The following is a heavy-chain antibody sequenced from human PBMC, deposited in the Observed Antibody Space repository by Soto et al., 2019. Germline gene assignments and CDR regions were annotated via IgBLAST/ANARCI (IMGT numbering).Heavy chain of an antibody. V-gene: IGHV3-23*01. J-gene: IGHJ4*02. CDR1: GFTFNSYA. D-gene: IGHD2-15*01. Sequence: SGGSLRLSCAASGFTFNSYAMSWVRQPPGKGLEWVSIISGSGGSTYYADSVKGRFTISRDNSKNTLYLQMNSLRAEDTAVYYCAKDIYGGKGEPDYWGQGTLVTVSS. CDR2: ISGSGGST. CDR3: AKDIYGGKGEPDY.